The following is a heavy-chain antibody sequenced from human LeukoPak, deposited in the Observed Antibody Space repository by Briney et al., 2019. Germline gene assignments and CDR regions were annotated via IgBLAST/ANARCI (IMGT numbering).Heavy chain of an antibody. D-gene: IGHD6-19*01. V-gene: IGHV4-4*07. CDR1: GGSISSYY. CDR3: ARVGSGWYYFDF. Sequence: SETLSLTCTVSGGSISSYYWSWIRQPAGKGLEWIGRIYTSGSTNYNPSLKSRVTMSLETSNNQFSLKLSSVTAADTAVYYCARVGSGWYYFDFWGQGTLVTVSS. J-gene: IGHJ4*02. CDR2: IYTSGST.